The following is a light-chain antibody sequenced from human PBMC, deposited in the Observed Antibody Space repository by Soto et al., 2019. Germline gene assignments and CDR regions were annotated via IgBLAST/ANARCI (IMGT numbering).Light chain of an antibody. Sequence: QSVLPQTPSVSGTPGQTVTISCSGSSSNIGRNYVYWYQQLPGAAPKLLTYSHNIRPSGVPDRFSASTSGTSASLVISGLRSEDEADYHCATWDDDVSGVVFGGGTKVTVL. V-gene: IGLV1-47*02. CDR2: SHN. J-gene: IGLJ2*01. CDR3: ATWDDDVSGVV. CDR1: SSNIGRNY.